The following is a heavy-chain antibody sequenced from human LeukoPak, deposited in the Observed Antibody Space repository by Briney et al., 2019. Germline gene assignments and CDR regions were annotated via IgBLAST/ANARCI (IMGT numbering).Heavy chain of an antibody. CDR2: ISSSGSTI. CDR1: GFTFSDYY. D-gene: IGHD3-3*01. Sequence: PGGSLRLSCAASGFTFSDYYMSWIRQAPGKGLEWVSYISSSGSTIYYADSVKGRFTISRDNAKNSLYLQMNSLRAEDTAVYYCARDEGADFWSGCSYYYYGMDVWGQGTTVTVSS. V-gene: IGHV3-11*01. J-gene: IGHJ6*02. CDR3: ARDEGADFWSGCSYYYYGMDV.